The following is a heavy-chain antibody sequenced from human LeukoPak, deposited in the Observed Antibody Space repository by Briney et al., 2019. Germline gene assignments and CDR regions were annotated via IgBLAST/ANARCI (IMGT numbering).Heavy chain of an antibody. J-gene: IGHJ1*01. CDR2: IYHSGST. CDR3: XXXXXXXXXXXX. CDR1: GYSISSGYY. V-gene: IGHV4-38-2*02. Sequence: PSETLSLTCTVSGYSISSGYYWGWIRQPXGKGLEWIGSIYHSGSTYYNPSLKSRVTISVDTSKNQFSLKLSSVTAADTAVYYXXXXXXXXXXXXXXGQXTLXT.